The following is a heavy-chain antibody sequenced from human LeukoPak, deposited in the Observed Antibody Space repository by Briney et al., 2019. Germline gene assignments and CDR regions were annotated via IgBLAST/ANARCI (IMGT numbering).Heavy chain of an antibody. J-gene: IGHJ5*02. CDR1: RFTFSSYA. V-gene: IGHV3-48*03. D-gene: IGHD1-26*01. CDR3: AREVGGYNWFDP. Sequence: GGSLRLSCAASRFTFSSYALNWVRQAPWKGLEWVSYISRSGSTIYYADSVKGRFTISRDNAKNSLYLQMNSLRAEDTAVYYCAREVGGYNWFDPWGQGTLVTVSS. CDR2: ISRSGSTI.